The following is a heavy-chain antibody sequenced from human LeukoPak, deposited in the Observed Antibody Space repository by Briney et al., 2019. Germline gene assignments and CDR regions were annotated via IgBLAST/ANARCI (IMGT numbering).Heavy chain of an antibody. V-gene: IGHV3-74*01. D-gene: IGHD3-10*01. J-gene: IGHJ4*02. Sequence: GGSLRLSCAASGFTFSSYWMNWVRQAPGKGLVWVSRINSDGSSTSYADSVKGRFTISRDNAKNTLYLQMNSLRAEDTAVYYCAKGLLGGSYHAGVDYWGQGTLITVSS. CDR3: AKGLLGGSYHAGVDY. CDR2: INSDGSST. CDR1: GFTFSSYW.